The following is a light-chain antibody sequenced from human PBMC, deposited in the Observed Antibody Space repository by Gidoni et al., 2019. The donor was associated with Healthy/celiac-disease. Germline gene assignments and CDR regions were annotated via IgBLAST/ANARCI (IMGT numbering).Light chain of an antibody. Sequence: EIVLTQSPATLSLSPGERATLSCRASQSVNTYLAWYQQKSGQAPRLLIYDASNRATGIPARFSGSGSGTDFTLTISSLGPEDFAVYYCQQRSNWPLTFGGXTKVEIK. CDR2: DAS. V-gene: IGKV3-11*01. J-gene: IGKJ4*01. CDR3: QQRSNWPLT. CDR1: QSVNTY.